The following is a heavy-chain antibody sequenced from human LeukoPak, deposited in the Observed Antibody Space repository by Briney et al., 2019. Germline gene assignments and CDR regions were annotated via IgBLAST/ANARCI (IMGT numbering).Heavy chain of an antibody. J-gene: IGHJ3*02. CDR3: TRERQVPGANRAFDI. CDR1: GYTFTGYY. V-gene: IGHV1-2*02. D-gene: IGHD2-2*01. Sequence: ASVKVSCKASGYTFTGYYMHWVRQAPGQGLEWRGWINPNSGGTNYAQTFQGRVTMTRDTSISTAYMGLSRVRSDHTAVYYCTRERQVPGANRAFDIWGQGGMVTVSS. CDR2: INPNSGGT.